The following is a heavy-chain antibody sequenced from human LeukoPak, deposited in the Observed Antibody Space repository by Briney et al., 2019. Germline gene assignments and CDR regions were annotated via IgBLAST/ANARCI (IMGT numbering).Heavy chain of an antibody. V-gene: IGHV1-18*01. CDR1: GYTFTSYG. Sequence: ASVKVSCKASGYTFTSYGISWVRQAPGQGLEWMGWISAYNGNTNYAQKLQGRVTMTTDTSTSTAYMELRSLRSDDTAVYYCARIVETPSVGWFDPWGQGTLVTVSS. CDR3: ARIVETPSVGWFDP. J-gene: IGHJ5*02. D-gene: IGHD5-24*01. CDR2: ISAYNGNT.